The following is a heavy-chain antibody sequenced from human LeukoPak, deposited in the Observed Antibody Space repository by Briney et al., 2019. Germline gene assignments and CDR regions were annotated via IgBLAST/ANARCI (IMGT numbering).Heavy chain of an antibody. CDR1: GGTFSSYA. J-gene: IGHJ3*02. CDR3: AKRPLSGYYSYDAFDI. V-gene: IGHV1-69*01. Sequence: ASVKVSCKASGGTFSSYAISWVRQAPGQGLEWMGGIIPIFGTANYAQKFQGRVTITADESTSTAYMELSSLRSEDTAVYYCAKRPLSGYYSYDAFDIWGQGTMVTVSS. CDR2: IIPIFGTA. D-gene: IGHD3-22*01.